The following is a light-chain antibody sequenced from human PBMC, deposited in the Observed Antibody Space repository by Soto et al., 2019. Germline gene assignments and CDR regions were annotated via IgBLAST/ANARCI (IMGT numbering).Light chain of an antibody. CDR2: DAS. J-gene: IGKJ4*01. CDR1: QSVSSY. CDR3: QQRSNLPLT. V-gene: IGKV3-11*01. Sequence: EIVLTQSPATLSLSPGERATLSCRASQSVSSYLAWYPQKPGQAPRLLIYDASNRATGIPARFSGSESGTDFTLTISSLEPEDFAVYYCQQRSNLPLTFGGGTKVEIK.